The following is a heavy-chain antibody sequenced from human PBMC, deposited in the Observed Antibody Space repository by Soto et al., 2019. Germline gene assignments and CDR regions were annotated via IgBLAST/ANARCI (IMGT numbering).Heavy chain of an antibody. V-gene: IGHV3-72*01. CDR2: TRNKANRYTT. D-gene: IGHD5-12*01. J-gene: IGHJ6*03. Sequence: GGSLRLSCAASGFTFSDHYMDWVRQAPGKGLEWVGSTRNKANRYTTKYAASVQGRFTISRDESKNSLYLQMNSLKTENTAVYYCARLHHGHSGSSYYYYKDVWGKGPTVTVSS. CDR1: GFTFSDHY. CDR3: ARLHHGHSGSSYYYYKDV.